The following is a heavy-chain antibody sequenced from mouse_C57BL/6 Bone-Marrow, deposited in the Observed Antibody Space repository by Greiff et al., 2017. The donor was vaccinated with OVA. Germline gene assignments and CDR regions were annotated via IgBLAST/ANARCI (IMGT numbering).Heavy chain of an antibody. CDR1: GFTFSSYA. CDR3: ARDNTTVVEGYYFDY. J-gene: IGHJ2*01. D-gene: IGHD1-1*01. CDR2: ISDGGSYT. V-gene: IGHV5-4*01. Sequence: EVQLQESGGGLVKPGGSLKLSCAASGFTFSSYAMSWVRQTPEKRLEWVATISDGGSYTYYPDNVKGRFTISRDNAKNNLYLQMSHLKSEDTALYYCARDNTTVVEGYYFDYWGQGTTLTVSS.